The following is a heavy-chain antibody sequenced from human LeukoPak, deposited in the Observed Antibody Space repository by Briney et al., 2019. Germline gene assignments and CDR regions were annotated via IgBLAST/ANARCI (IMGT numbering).Heavy chain of an antibody. CDR2: ISSSSSYI. J-gene: IGHJ6*02. V-gene: IGHV3-21*01. CDR1: GFTFSSYS. Sequence: GGSLRLSCAASGFTFSSYSMNWVRQAPGKGLEWVSSISSSSSYIYYADSVKGRFTISRDNAKNLLYLQMNSLRAEDTAVYYCARDWYEQLVLGYYYGMDVWGQGTTVTVSS. D-gene: IGHD6-6*01. CDR3: ARDWYEQLVLGYYYGMDV.